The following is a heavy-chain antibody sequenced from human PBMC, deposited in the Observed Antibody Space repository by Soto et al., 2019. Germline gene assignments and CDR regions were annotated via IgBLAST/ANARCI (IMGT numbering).Heavy chain of an antibody. CDR1: GFTFSSHW. J-gene: IGHJ3*01. D-gene: IGHD6-19*01. CDR2: IKEDGSDT. V-gene: IGHV3-7*01. CDR3: ARDPTAVPGNDAFDV. Sequence: EVQLVESGGGLVQPGGSLRLSCTASGFTFSSHWMTWVRQAPGKGLEWVANIKEDGSDTYHVDSVKGRFTISRDNAKNTLYLQMNSLRAEDTAVYYCARDPTAVPGNDAFDVWGQGTIVTVSS.